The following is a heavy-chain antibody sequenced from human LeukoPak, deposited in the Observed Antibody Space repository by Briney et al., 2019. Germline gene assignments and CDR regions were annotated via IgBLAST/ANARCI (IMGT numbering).Heavy chain of an antibody. CDR3: ARDLDNSGWYVFDY. D-gene: IGHD6-19*01. Sequence: KPSETLSLTRTVSGGSISGYYWSWIRQPPGRGLEWIGYIYYSGSTNYNPSLKSRVTISVDTSKNQFSLKLSSVTAADTGVYYCARDLDNSGWYVFDYWGQGNLVTVSS. CDR2: IYYSGST. CDR1: GGSISGYY. V-gene: IGHV4-59*01. J-gene: IGHJ4*02.